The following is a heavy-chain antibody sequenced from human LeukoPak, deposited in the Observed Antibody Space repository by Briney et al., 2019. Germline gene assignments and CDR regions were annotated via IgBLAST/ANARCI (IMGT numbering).Heavy chain of an antibody. CDR3: ATTLRNNPP. J-gene: IGHJ5*02. V-gene: IGHV1-8*01. Sequence: ASVKVSCKASGYTFTSYDINWVRQATGQGHEWIGYMNPGTGNTGYAQKFQGRVTMTRDTSICTAHMELSSLTSEDTAVYYCATTLRNNPPWGQGTLVTVSS. CDR2: MNPGTGNT. CDR1: GYTFTSYD. D-gene: IGHD5-12*01.